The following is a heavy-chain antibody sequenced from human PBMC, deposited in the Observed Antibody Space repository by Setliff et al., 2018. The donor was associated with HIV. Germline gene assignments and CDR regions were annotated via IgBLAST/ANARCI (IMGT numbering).Heavy chain of an antibody. V-gene: IGHV4-59*01. Sequence: TLSLTCTVSGGSISSYYWDWIRQAPGKGLEWIGYIYYNGSTKYSPSFKSRVSISVDTSKNQFSLRLKSVTAADTAVYYCARDYDILTGYPLGAFDIWGQGTMVT. CDR3: ARDYDILTGYPLGAFDI. CDR2: IYYNGST. D-gene: IGHD3-9*01. J-gene: IGHJ3*02. CDR1: GGSISSYY.